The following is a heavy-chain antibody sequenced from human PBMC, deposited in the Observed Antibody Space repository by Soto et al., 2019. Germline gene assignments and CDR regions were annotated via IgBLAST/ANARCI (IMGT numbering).Heavy chain of an antibody. V-gene: IGHV3-30*18. Sequence: HPVGSLRLSCAASVFTFSSYGMHWVRQSPGKGLEWVAVISYDGSNKYYADSVKGRFTISRDNSKNTLYLQMNSLRAEDTAVYYCAKQPHAQWMLPDFDYWGQGTLVIVSS. CDR1: VFTFSSYG. D-gene: IGHD6-19*01. J-gene: IGHJ4*02. CDR3: AKQPHAQWMLPDFDY. CDR2: ISYDGSNK.